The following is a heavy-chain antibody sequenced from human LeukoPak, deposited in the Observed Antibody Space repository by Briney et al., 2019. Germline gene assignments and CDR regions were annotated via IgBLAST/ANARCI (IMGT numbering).Heavy chain of an antibody. V-gene: IGHV1-8*01. D-gene: IGHD6-13*01. CDR1: GYTFTSYD. CDR2: MNPNSANT. Sequence: GASVKVSCKASGYTFTSYDINWVRQATGQGLEWGGWMNPNSANTGYAQKFQGRVTMTRNTSISTAYMELSSLRSEDTAVYYCARLASSSWPLYYYYGMDVWGQGTTVTVSS. J-gene: IGHJ6*02. CDR3: ARLASSSWPLYYYYGMDV.